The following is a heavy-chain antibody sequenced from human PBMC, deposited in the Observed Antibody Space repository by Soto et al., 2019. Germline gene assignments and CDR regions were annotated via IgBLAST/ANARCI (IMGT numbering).Heavy chain of an antibody. D-gene: IGHD2-8*01. V-gene: IGHV3-66*01. CDR3: ATELYDTPYGMDV. Sequence: EVQLVESGGGLVQPGGSLRLSCAASGFTVSSNYMSWVRQAPGKGLEWVSVIYSGGSTYYADSVKGRFTISRDNSKNTLYLQMNSLRAEDTAVYYCATELYDTPYGMDVWGQGTTVTVSS. CDR2: IYSGGST. CDR1: GFTVSSNY. J-gene: IGHJ6*02.